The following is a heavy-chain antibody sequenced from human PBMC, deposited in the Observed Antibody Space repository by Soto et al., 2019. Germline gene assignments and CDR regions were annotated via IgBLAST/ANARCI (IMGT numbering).Heavy chain of an antibody. CDR1: GFTFSSYW. J-gene: IGHJ6*02. Sequence: EVQLVESGGGLVQPGGSLRLSCAASGFTFSSYWMSWVRQAPGKGLEWVANIKQDGSEKYYVDSVKGRFTISRDNAKNSRYLQMNSLRAEEPAVYYCAGDPNIVATRRDVYYYYGMDVWGQGTTVTVSS. V-gene: IGHV3-7*01. D-gene: IGHD5-12*01. CDR2: IKQDGSEK. CDR3: AGDPNIVATRRDVYYYYGMDV.